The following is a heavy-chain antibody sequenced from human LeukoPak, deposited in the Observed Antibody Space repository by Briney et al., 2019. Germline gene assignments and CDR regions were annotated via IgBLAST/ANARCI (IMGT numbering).Heavy chain of an antibody. CDR3: ARDVAAAGRLIDY. D-gene: IGHD6-13*01. J-gene: IGHJ4*02. V-gene: IGHV3-11*04. CDR2: VTGSGDIK. CDR1: GFTFEDYY. Sequence: GGSLRLSCAASGFTFEDYYMSWIRQAPGKGLEWVSYVTGSGDIKSYVDSVKGRFTISRDNAKNSLYLQMNSLRAEDTAVYYCARDVAAAGRLIDYWGQGTLVTVSS.